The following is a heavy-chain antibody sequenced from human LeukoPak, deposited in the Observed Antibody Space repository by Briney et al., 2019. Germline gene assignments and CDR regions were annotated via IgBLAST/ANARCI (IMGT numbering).Heavy chain of an antibody. V-gene: IGHV4-31*03. CDR1: GGSISSGGYY. CDR3: ARVTGPIFGVIIGPVDV. D-gene: IGHD3-3*01. Sequence: SQTLSLTCTVSGGSISSGGYYWSWIRQHPGKGLEWIGYIYYSGSTYYNPSLKSRVTISVDTSKNQFSLKLSSVTAADTAVYYCARVTGPIFGVIIGPVDVWGKGTTVTVSS. J-gene: IGHJ6*04. CDR2: IYYSGST.